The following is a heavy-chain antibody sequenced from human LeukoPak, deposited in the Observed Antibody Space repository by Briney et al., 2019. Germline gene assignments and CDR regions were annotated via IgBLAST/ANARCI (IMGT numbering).Heavy chain of an antibody. J-gene: IGHJ3*02. CDR3: AKDHYGDYFSTGAFDI. Sequence: GGSLRLSCAASGFTFSSFDMSWVRQAPGEGLEWVSAISGSGGSTYNADSVKDRFTISRDNSKNTMYLQMNSLRAEDTAVYYCAKDHYGDYFSTGAFDIWGQGTTVIVSS. CDR2: ISGSGGST. CDR1: GFTFSSFD. V-gene: IGHV3-23*01. D-gene: IGHD4-17*01.